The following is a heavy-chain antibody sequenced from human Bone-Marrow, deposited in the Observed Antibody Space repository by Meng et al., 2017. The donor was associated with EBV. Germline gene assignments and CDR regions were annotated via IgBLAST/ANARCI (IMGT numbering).Heavy chain of an antibody. CDR3: ARGPGSSGWYPQHNLDY. D-gene: IGHD6-19*01. CDR2: MNPNSGNT. V-gene: IGHV1-8*01. J-gene: IGHJ4*02. CDR1: GYTFTSYD. Sequence: QGQVVQSGAEVKKPGASVKVSCKASGYTFTSYDINWVRQATGQGLEWMGWMNPNSGNTGYAQKFQGRVTMTRNTSISTAYMELSSLRSEDTAVYYCARGPGSSGWYPQHNLDYWGQGTLVTAPQ.